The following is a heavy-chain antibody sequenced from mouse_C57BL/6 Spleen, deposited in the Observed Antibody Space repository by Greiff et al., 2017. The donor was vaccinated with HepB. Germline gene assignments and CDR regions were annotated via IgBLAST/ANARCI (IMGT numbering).Heavy chain of an antibody. CDR1: GYTFTSYW. Sequence: QVQLQQPGAELVRPGSSVKLSCKASGYTFTSYWMHWVKQRPIQGLEWIGNIDPSDSETHYNQKFKDKATLTVDKSSSTAYMQRSSLTSEDSAVYYCARYYGSSPFDYWGQGTTLTVSS. CDR2: IDPSDSET. CDR3: ARYYGSSPFDY. V-gene: IGHV1-52*01. J-gene: IGHJ2*01. D-gene: IGHD1-1*01.